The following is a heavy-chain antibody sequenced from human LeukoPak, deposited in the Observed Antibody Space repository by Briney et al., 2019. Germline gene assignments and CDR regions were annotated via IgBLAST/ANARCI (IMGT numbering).Heavy chain of an antibody. CDR3: AKDFRIAVAGGYFDY. J-gene: IGHJ4*02. V-gene: IGHV3-23*01. CDR1: GFTFSSYA. Sequence: GGSLRLSCAASGFTFSSYAMSWVRQAPGKGLEWVSAISGSGGSTYYADSVKGRFTISRDNSKNTLYLQMNSLRAEDTAVYYCAKDFRIAVAGGYFDYWGQGTLVTVSS. D-gene: IGHD6-19*01. CDR2: ISGSGGST.